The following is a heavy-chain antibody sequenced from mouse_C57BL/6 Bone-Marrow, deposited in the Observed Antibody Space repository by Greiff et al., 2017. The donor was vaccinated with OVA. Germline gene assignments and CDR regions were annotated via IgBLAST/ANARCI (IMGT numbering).Heavy chain of an antibody. J-gene: IGHJ1*03. CDR3: ARNYGSSYDWYFDV. D-gene: IGHD1-1*01. V-gene: IGHV2-2*01. CDR1: GFSLTSYG. Sequence: VQLKESGPGLVQPSQSLSITCTVSGFSLTSYGVHWVRQSPGKGLEWLGVIWSGGSTDYNAAFISRLSISKDNSKSQVFFKMNSLQADDTAIYYCARNYGSSYDWYFDVWGTGTTVTVSS. CDR2: IWSGGST.